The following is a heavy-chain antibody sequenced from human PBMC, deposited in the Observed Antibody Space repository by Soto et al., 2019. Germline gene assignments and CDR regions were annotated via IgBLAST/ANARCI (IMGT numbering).Heavy chain of an antibody. V-gene: IGHV4-30-2*02. CDR2: IYHSGST. CDR1: GGSISSGGYS. J-gene: IGHJ5*02. CDR3: ARTPLRFLEWAPNWFDP. D-gene: IGHD3-3*01. Sequence: PSETLSLTCAVSGGSISSGGYSWSWIRQPPGKGLEWIGYIYHSGSTYYNPSLKSRVTISVDRSKNQFSLKLSSVTAADTAVYYCARTPLRFLEWAPNWFDPWGQGTLVTVSS.